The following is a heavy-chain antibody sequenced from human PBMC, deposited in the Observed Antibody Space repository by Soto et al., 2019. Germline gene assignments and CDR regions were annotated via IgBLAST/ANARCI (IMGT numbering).Heavy chain of an antibody. CDR1: GFSFSNVW. CDR3: SFQESTTVTMFEY. CDR2: IKSKTDGGTT. Sequence: EVHLVESGGGLVKPGGSLRLSCAASGFSFSNVWMSWVRQAPGKGLEWVGRIKSKTDGGTTDYAAPVKGRFTISRDDSKTTLYLQMNSLKTEDTAVYYCSFQESTTVTMFEYWGQGTLVTVSS. J-gene: IGHJ4*02. V-gene: IGHV3-15*01. D-gene: IGHD4-17*01.